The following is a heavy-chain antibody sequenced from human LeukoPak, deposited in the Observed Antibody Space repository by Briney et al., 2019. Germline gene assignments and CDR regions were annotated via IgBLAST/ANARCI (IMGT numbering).Heavy chain of an antibody. D-gene: IGHD3-10*01. Sequence: GASVKVSCKASGGTFSSYAISWVRQAPGQGLELRGGIIPIFGTANYAQKFQDRVTITTDESTSTDYMELRSLRSEDTAVYYCARGALPGVLNYSYMDVWGKGTTVTVSS. J-gene: IGHJ6*03. CDR3: ARGALPGVLNYSYMDV. V-gene: IGHV1-69*05. CDR2: IIPIFGTA. CDR1: GGTFSSYA.